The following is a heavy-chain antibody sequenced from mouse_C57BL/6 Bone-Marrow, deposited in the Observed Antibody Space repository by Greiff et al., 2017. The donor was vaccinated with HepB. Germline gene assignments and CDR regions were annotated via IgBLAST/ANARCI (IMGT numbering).Heavy chain of an antibody. CDR1: GYTFTSYW. D-gene: IGHD1-1*01. CDR3: ASHYGSSRFDY. J-gene: IGHJ2*01. V-gene: IGHV1-50*01. CDR2: IDPSDSYT. Sequence: QVQLQQPGAELVKPGASVKLSCKASGYTFTSYWMQWVKQRPGQGLEWIGEIDPSDSYTNYNQKFKGKATLTVDTSSSTAYMQLSSLTSEDSAVYYCASHYGSSRFDYWGQGTTLTVSS.